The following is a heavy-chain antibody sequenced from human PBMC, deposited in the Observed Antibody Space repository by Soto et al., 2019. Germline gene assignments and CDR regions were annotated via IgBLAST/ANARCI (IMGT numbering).Heavy chain of an antibody. J-gene: IGHJ6*02. Sequence: VSVKVSRKASGYTFTSYGISWVRQAPGQGLEWMGWISAYNGNTNYAQKLQGRVTMTTDTSTSTAYMELRSLRSDDTAVYYCARDMGQLVPYYYYGMDVWGQGTTVTVSS. CDR1: GYTFTSYG. V-gene: IGHV1-18*04. CDR2: ISAYNGNT. D-gene: IGHD6-6*01. CDR3: ARDMGQLVPYYYYGMDV.